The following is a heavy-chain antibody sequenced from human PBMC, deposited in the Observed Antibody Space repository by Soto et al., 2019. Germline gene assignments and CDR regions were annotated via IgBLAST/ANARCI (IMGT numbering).Heavy chain of an antibody. V-gene: IGHV3-23*01. J-gene: IGHJ4*02. D-gene: IGHD6-19*01. Sequence: EVQLLESGGGLVQPGGSLRLSCAASGFTFSIYAMSWVRQAPGKGLEWVSVISGSGDSTYYADSVKGRFTISSDNSKNTLYLHMNSLRADDTAVYYCASRTSGWYLDYWGQGTLVTVSS. CDR3: ASRTSGWYLDY. CDR2: ISGSGDST. CDR1: GFTFSIYA.